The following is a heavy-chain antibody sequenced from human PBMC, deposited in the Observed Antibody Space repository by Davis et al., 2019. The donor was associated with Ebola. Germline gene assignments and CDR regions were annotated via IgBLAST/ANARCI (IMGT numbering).Heavy chain of an antibody. CDR3: AKEIAFYGMDV. V-gene: IGHV3-30*18. Sequence: GESLKISCAASGFTFSSYGMHWVRQAPGKGLEWVAVISYDGSNKYYADSVKGRFTISRDNSKNTLYLQMNSLRAEDTAVYYCAKEIAFYGMDVWGQGTTVTVSS. D-gene: IGHD3-22*01. CDR2: ISYDGSNK. J-gene: IGHJ6*02. CDR1: GFTFSSYG.